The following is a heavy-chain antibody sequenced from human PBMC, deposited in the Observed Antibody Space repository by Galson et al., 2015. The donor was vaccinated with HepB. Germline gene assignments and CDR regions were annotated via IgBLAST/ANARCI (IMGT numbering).Heavy chain of an antibody. CDR2: INPSGGST. CDR3: AREVPYYDSSGRLPGY. V-gene: IGHV1-46*01. J-gene: IGHJ4*02. D-gene: IGHD3-22*01. Sequence: SVKVSCKASGYTFTSYYMHWVRQAPGQGLEWMGIINPSGGSTSYAQKFQGRVTMTRDTSTSTVYMELSSLRSEDTAVYYCAREVPYYDSSGRLPGYWGQGTLVTVSS. CDR1: GYTFTSYY.